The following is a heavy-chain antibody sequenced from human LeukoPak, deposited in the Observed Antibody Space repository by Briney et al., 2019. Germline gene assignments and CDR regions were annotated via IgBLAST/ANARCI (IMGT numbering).Heavy chain of an antibody. J-gene: IGHJ5*01. D-gene: IGHD2-2*01. CDR2: ISTSGSTI. CDR3: AREHCSTTSCYFDS. V-gene: IGHV3-11*01. CDR1: GLTFSDYY. Sequence: GGSLRLSCAASGLTFSDYYMSWMRQAPGQGLEWVSYISTSGSTIYHADSVKGRFTISRDNAKNSLYLQMDSLRAEDTAVYYCAREHCSTTSCYFDSWGQGSLVTVSS.